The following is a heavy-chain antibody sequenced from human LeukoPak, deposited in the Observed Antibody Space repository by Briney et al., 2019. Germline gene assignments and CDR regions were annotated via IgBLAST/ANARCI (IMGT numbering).Heavy chain of an antibody. V-gene: IGHV3-73*01. CDR2: VRDKANSYAT. CDR3: TRQPPETGTFDH. CDR1: GFNFDDSP. D-gene: IGHD3-9*01. Sequence: GGSLRLSCAASGFNFDDSPIHWVRQASGKGLELVGRVRDKANSYATGYAASVKGRFTISRDDSKNTAYLQMNSLMIEDTAVYYCTRQPPETGTFDHWGQGALVTVSS. J-gene: IGHJ4*02.